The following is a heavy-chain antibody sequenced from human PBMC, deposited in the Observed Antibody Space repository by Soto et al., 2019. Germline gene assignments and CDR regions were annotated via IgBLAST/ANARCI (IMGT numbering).Heavy chain of an antibody. CDR1: GFNFGDYG. J-gene: IGHJ4*02. CDR2: IIYNGDTS. Sequence: EVPLLEAGGGLIQPGGSLRLSCSASGFNFGDYGMSWVRQAPGKGLEWLSAIIYNGDTSYYADSVRGRFTISRDNSKNTLYLQLNDLGAADTAIYYCAKDYDYSDSLPYDCWGQGTLVTVSS. D-gene: IGHD4-17*01. CDR3: AKDYDYSDSLPYDC. V-gene: IGHV3-23*01.